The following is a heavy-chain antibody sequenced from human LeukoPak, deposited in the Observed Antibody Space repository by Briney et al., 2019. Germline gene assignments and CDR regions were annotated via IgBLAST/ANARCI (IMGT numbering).Heavy chain of an antibody. CDR1: GYTFTGYY. D-gene: IGHD4-17*01. V-gene: IGHV1-2*02. CDR2: INTNSGGT. Sequence: ASVKVSCKASGYTFTGYYMHWVRQAPGQGLEGMGWINTNSGGTNYAQKLQGRVTMTRDTSISTAYMELSRLRSDDTAVYYCAAGPYGDYLSAAFDIWGQGTMVTVSS. J-gene: IGHJ3*02. CDR3: AAGPYGDYLSAAFDI.